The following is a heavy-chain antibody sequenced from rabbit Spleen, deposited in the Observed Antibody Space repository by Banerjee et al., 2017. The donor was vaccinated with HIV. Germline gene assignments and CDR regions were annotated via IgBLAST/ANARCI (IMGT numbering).Heavy chain of an antibody. CDR3: ARHGSASGWGGDL. V-gene: IGHV1S40*01. Sequence: QSLEESGGDLVKPGASLKLSCTASGFSFSNKAVMCWVRQAPGKGLEWIACINAITGKAVYANWAKGRFTISKTSSTTVTLKMTSLTAADTATYFCARHGSASGWGGDLWGPGTLVTVS. CDR1: GFSFSNKAV. D-gene: IGHD4-1*01. J-gene: IGHJ4*01. CDR2: INAITGKA.